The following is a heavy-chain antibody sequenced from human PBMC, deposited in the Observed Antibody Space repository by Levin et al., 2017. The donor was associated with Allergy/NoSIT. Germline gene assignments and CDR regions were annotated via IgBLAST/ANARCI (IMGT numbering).Heavy chain of an antibody. CDR1: GASISRGDYY. Sequence: LRLSCSVSGASISRGDYYWSWIRQHPGEGLEWIGFISYSGSACYNPSLKSRLTVSLDKSKNQFSLKLSSVTVADTAVYYCARDECAWLGECYGMDVWGQGTTVTVSS. CDR2: ISYSGSA. J-gene: IGHJ6*02. D-gene: IGHD3-10*01. V-gene: IGHV4-31*03. CDR3: ARDECAWLGECYGMDV.